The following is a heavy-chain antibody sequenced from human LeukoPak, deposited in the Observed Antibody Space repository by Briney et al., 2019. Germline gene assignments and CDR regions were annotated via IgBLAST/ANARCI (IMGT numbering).Heavy chain of an antibody. CDR1: GGSISSSHNY. CDR2: INYSGST. J-gene: IGHJ4*02. CDR3: ARQSGSHWFVPSIDY. V-gene: IGHV4-39*01. Sequence: SETLSLTCTVSGGSISSSHNYWAWIRQPPGKGLEWIGNINYSGSTYYNPSLKSRVTISIDTSKSHFSLKLSSVTAADTAVYYCARQSGSHWFVPSIDYWGQGTLVTVSS. D-gene: IGHD1-26*01.